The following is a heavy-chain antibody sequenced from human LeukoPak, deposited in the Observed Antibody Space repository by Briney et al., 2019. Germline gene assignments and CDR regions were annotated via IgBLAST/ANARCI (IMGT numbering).Heavy chain of an antibody. Sequence: PGGSLRLSCAASGFTFSSYGMHWVRQAPGKGLEWVAVIWYGGSNKYYADSVKGRFTISRDNAKNSLYLQMNSLRAEDTAVYYCARERAAGAFDIWGQGTMVTVSS. CDR3: ARERAAGAFDI. D-gene: IGHD6-25*01. V-gene: IGHV3-33*08. J-gene: IGHJ3*02. CDR2: IWYGGSNK. CDR1: GFTFSSYG.